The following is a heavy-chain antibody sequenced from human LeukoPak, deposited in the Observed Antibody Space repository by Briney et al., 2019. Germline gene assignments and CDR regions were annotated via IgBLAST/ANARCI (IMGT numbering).Heavy chain of an antibody. CDR2: INHSGST. V-gene: IGHV4-34*01. CDR1: GGSFSGYY. D-gene: IGHD5-18*01. CDR3: ARGGYSYGPFDY. J-gene: IGHJ4*02. Sequence: SETLSLTCAVYGGSFSGYYWSWIRQPPGKGLEWIGEINHSGSTNYNPSLKSRVTISVDTSKNQFSLKLSSVTAADMAVYYCARGGYSYGPFDYWGQGTLVTVSS.